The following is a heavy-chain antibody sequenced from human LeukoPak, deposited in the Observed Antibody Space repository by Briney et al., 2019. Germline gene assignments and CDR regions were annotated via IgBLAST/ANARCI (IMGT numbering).Heavy chain of an antibody. J-gene: IGHJ4*02. D-gene: IGHD3-3*01. CDR3: SSPAHDFDVWSGYYSF. CDR2: VRSKPNNYAT. Sequence: QSGGSLRLSCAASGFIFSDSAMHWVRQASGKGLEWVGHVRSKPNNYATEYAASVKGRFPISRDDSKNTAYLKMNSLKTEDTAVYYCSSPAHDFDVWSGYYSFWGPGILVTVSS. V-gene: IGHV3-73*01. CDR1: GFIFSDSA.